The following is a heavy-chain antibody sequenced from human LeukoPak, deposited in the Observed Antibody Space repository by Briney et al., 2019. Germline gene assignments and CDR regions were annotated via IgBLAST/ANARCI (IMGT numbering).Heavy chain of an antibody. V-gene: IGHV3-30*02. Sequence: GGSLRLSCAASGFTFSSYGMHWVRQAPGKGLEWVAFIRYDGSNKYYADSVKGRFTISRDNSKNTLYLQMNSLRAEDTAIYYCAKNGDRGAYCSGGSCYPYYYYYMDVWGKGTTVTISS. CDR1: GFTFSSYG. CDR3: AKNGDRGAYCSGGSCYPYYYYYMDV. CDR2: IRYDGSNK. D-gene: IGHD2-15*01. J-gene: IGHJ6*03.